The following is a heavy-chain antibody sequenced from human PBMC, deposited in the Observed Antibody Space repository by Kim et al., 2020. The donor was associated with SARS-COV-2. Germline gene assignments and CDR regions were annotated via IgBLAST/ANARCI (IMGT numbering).Heavy chain of an antibody. J-gene: IGHJ3*02. CDR2: T. CDR3: SPLHAMNAFDI. V-gene: IGHV3-43*01. Sequence: TSYTDSVKGRFTISRDTGKNSLFLQMNSLRTEDTALYYCSPLHAMNAFDIWGQGTMVTVSS. D-gene: IGHD2-2*01.